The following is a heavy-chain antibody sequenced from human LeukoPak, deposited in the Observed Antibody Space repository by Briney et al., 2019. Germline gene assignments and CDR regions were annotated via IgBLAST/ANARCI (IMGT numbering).Heavy chain of an antibody. V-gene: IGHV3-48*03. CDR2: IGSSGSTV. Sequence: GRSLRLSCAASGFSFSSYEMNWVRQAPGKGLEWVSYIGSSGSTVYYADSVKGRFTTSRDNAKNSLYLQMNSLRDEDTAVYYCARDTPLYADSPDAFDIWGQGTMVTVSS. CDR1: GFSFSSYE. D-gene: IGHD2/OR15-2a*01. J-gene: IGHJ3*02. CDR3: ARDTPLYADSPDAFDI.